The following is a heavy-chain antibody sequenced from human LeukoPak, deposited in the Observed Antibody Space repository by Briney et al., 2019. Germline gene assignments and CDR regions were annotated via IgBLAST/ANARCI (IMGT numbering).Heavy chain of an antibody. J-gene: IGHJ4*02. V-gene: IGHV1-58*01. CDR1: GFTFTSSA. CDR2: IVVGSGNT. CDR3: AADDYYDSSGYYDFDY. Sequence: VASVKVSCKASGFTFTSSAVQWVRQARGQRLEWIGWIVVGSGNTNYAQKFQERVTITRDMSTSTAYMDLSSLRSEDTAVYYCAADDYYDSSGYYDFDYWGQGTLVTVSS. D-gene: IGHD3-22*01.